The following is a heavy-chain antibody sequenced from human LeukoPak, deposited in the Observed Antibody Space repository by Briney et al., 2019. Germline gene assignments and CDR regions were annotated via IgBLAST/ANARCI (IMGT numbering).Heavy chain of an antibody. J-gene: IGHJ3*02. CDR3: ARGYAIFGVYDAFDI. Sequence: SETLSLTCTVSGGSISSYYWSWIRQPPGKGLEWIGYIYYSGSTNYNPSLKSRVTISVDTSKNQFSLKLSSVTAADTAVYYCARGYAIFGVYDAFDIWGQGTMVTVSS. V-gene: IGHV4-59*08. CDR1: GGSISSYY. D-gene: IGHD3-3*01. CDR2: IYYSGST.